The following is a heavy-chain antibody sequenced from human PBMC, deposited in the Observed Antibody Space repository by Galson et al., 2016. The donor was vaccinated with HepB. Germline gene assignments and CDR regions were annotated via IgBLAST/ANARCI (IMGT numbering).Heavy chain of an antibody. CDR1: GGSISSRIYY. CDR3: ARQPIRSLDV. J-gene: IGHJ3*01. D-gene: IGHD3-16*02. CDR2: TYYTGST. Sequence: SETLSLTCTVAGGSISSRIYYWGWVRQPPGKGLEWIGTTYYTGSTYYNPSLRGRVSISVDTSKNQFYLSPTSVTATDTAVYFCARQPIRSLDVWGQGTLVTVSS. V-gene: IGHV4-39*01.